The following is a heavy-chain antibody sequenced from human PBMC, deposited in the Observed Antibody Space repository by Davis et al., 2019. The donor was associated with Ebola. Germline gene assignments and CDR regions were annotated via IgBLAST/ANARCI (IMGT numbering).Heavy chain of an antibody. CDR2: ISYDGSNK. J-gene: IGHJ6*04. V-gene: IGHV3-30*18. Sequence: GESLKISCAASGFTFSTYGMHWVRQAPGKGLEWVAVISYDGSNKYYGDSVKGRFTISRDNSKNTVYLQMNSLRAEDTAVYYCAKRATVKVAGANYYNAMDVWGKGTTVTVSS. D-gene: IGHD6-19*01. CDR1: GFTFSTYG. CDR3: AKRATVKVAGANYYNAMDV.